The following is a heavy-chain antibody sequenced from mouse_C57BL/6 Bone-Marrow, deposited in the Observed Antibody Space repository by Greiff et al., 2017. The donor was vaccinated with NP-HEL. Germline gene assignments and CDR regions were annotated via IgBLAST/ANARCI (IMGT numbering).Heavy chain of an antibody. Sequence: EVNLVESGGGLVKPGGSLKLSCAASGFTFSSYAMSWVRQTPEKRLEWVATISDGGSYTYYPDNVKGRFTISRDNAKNNLYLQMSHLKSEDTAMYYCARGSTMITRFAYWGQGTLVTVSA. D-gene: IGHD2-4*01. CDR1: GFTFSSYA. V-gene: IGHV5-4*03. J-gene: IGHJ3*01. CDR3: ARGSTMITRFAY. CDR2: ISDGGSYT.